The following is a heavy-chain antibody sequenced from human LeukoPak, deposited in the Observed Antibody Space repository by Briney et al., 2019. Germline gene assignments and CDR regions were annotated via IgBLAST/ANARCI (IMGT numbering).Heavy chain of an antibody. V-gene: IGHV3-23*01. J-gene: IGHJ4*02. Sequence: GGSLRLSCAASGFTFSSYAMSWVRQAPGKGLEWVSTVSGSGDSTWYADSVKGRFPISRDNSKSTLSLQMNSLRAEDTAVYYCAKSPYVASHIDFDYWGQGTLVTVSS. CDR1: GFTFSSYA. CDR2: VSGSGDST. D-gene: IGHD2-15*01. CDR3: AKSPYVASHIDFDY.